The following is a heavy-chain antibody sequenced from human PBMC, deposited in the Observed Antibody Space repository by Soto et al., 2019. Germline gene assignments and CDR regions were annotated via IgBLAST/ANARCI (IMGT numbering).Heavy chain of an antibody. Sequence: QVQLVQSGAEVKKPESSVKVSCKPPGGTFSTYAISWVRQAPGQGLEWMGGIIPMCGTANYAQRFQDRVTITADESTNTVYMELSSLRSEDTAVYFCASGIQLWLRRINNGYSGWGQGTLVTVSS. CDR2: IIPMCGTA. CDR3: ASGIQLWLRRINNGYSG. CDR1: GGTFSTYA. V-gene: IGHV1-69*12. D-gene: IGHD5-18*01. J-gene: IGHJ4*02.